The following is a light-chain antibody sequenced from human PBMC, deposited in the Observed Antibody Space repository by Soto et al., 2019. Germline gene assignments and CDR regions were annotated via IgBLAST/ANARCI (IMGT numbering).Light chain of an antibody. CDR2: FGS. J-gene: IGKJ2*01. V-gene: IGKV2-28*01. CDR1: QSLLHSNGYNY. CDR3: MQALQTPTYT. Sequence: DIVMTQSPLSLPVTPGEPASISCRSSQSLLHSNGYNYLDWYLKKPGQSPQLLIYFGSNRASGVPDRFSGSGSGTDFTLKISRVEAGDVGVYYCMQALQTPTYTFGQGTKLEIK.